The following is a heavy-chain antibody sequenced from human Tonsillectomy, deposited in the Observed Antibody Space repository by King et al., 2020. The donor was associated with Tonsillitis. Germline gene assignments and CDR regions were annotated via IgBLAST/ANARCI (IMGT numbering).Heavy chain of an antibody. J-gene: IGHJ4*02. CDR3: SRDSGHYASVSYSYPDY. D-gene: IGHD3-10*01. CDR2: IRTKPYGGTS. Sequence: VQLVESGGGLVQPGRSLRLSCTTSGFTFGDYGVTWFRQAPGKGLEWVSFIRTKPYGGTSEYAASVKGRFTVSRDDSKSIAYLQMNSVETEDTSVYYSSRDSGHYASVSYSYPDYWGQGTLVTVSS. CDR1: GFTFGDYG. V-gene: IGHV3-49*03.